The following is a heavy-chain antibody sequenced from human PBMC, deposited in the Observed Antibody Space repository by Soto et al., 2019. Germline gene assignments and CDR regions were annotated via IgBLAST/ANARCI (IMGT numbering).Heavy chain of an antibody. D-gene: IGHD3-22*01. Sequence: QVQLVESGGGVVQPGRSLRLSCAASGFTFSSYGIHWVRQAPGKGLEWVAVISYDGSNRYYADSVKGRITISRDNAKNTLYLQMNSLRAEDTAVYYCAKGGYYDSSGYLGWLDYWGQGTLVTVYS. J-gene: IGHJ4*02. CDR3: AKGGYYDSSGYLGWLDY. V-gene: IGHV3-30*18. CDR2: ISYDGSNR. CDR1: GFTFSSYG.